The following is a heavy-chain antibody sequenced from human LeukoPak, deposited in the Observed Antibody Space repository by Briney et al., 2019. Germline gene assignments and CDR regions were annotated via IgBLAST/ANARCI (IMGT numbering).Heavy chain of an antibody. J-gene: IGHJ4*02. CDR2: ISSSSSYI. V-gene: IGHV3-21*01. CDR3: ARDRTTNYYDSSGYWD. CDR1: GFTFSSYS. D-gene: IGHD3-22*01. Sequence: KPGGSLRLSCAASGFTFSSYSMNWVRQAPGKGLEWVSSISSSSSYIYYADSVKGRFTISRDDAKNSLYLQMTSLRAEDTAVYYCARDRTTNYYDSSGYWDWGQGTLVTVSS.